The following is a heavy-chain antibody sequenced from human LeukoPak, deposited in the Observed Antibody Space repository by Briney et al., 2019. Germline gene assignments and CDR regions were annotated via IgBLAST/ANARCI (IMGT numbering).Heavy chain of an antibody. V-gene: IGHV1-18*04. J-gene: IGHJ4*02. D-gene: IGHD6-19*01. CDR3: ARQAGGYSSGWYQFHFDY. Sequence: ASVKVSCKASGYALTSNGISWVRQAPGQGLEWMGWINTYNGNTNYAQNLQGRVTMTTDTSTSTAYMELRSLRSDDTAVYYCARQAGGYSSGWYQFHFDYWGQGTLVTVSS. CDR2: INTYNGNT. CDR1: GYALTSNG.